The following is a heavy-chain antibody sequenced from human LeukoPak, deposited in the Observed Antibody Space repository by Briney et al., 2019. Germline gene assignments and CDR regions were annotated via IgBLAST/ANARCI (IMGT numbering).Heavy chain of an antibody. J-gene: IGHJ4*02. CDR2: INTYNGNT. D-gene: IGHD2-2*01. CDR3: AARYCTRSSCHANFDY. V-gene: IGHV1-18*01. Sequence: ASVKVSCKASGYTLTSYGISWVRQAPGQGLEWMGWINTYNGNTNYAQKLQVRVTMSTDTSTSTAYMELRSLRSDDTAVYYCAARYCTRSSCHANFDYWGQGILVTVSS. CDR1: GYTLTSYG.